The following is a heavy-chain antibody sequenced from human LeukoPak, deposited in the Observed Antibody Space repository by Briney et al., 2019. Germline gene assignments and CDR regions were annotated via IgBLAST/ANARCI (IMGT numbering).Heavy chain of an antibody. V-gene: IGHV3-7*01. J-gene: IGHJ4*02. Sequence: GGSLRLSCAASGFTFSDYWMSWVRQAPGKGLEWVANIKEDGSEKYYVDSVRGRFTISRDNTKNSLYLQMNCLRAEDTAVYYCARELYFDHWGQGTLATVSS. CDR1: GFTFSDYW. CDR2: IKEDGSEK. CDR3: ARELYFDH.